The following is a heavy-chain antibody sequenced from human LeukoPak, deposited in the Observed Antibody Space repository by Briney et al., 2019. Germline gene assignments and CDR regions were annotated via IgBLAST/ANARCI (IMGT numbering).Heavy chain of an antibody. V-gene: IGHV4-38-2*02. J-gene: IGHJ4*02. D-gene: IGHD5-12*01. CDR2: ISPGGST. CDR1: GYSISSGYY. CDR3: ASQKIVAASDN. Sequence: SETLSLTCTVSGYSISSGYYWGWIRQPPGKGLEWMGSISPGGSTYYNPSLKSRVTLSVDTSKNQFSLKLSSVTAADTAGYYCASQKIVAASDNWGQGTLFTVSS.